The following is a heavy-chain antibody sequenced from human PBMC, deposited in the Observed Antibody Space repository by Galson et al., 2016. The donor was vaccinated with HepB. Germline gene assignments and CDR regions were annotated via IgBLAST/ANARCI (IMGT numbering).Heavy chain of an antibody. V-gene: IGHV1-69*06. D-gene: IGHD3-22*01. CDR1: GGTFTSYA. CDR3: AGRYYYDNDDGPNDDFDI. Sequence: SVKVSCKASGGTFTSYATSWVRQAPGQGLEWMGGVIPMFNSANYAQKFQGRVTITADKSTRTAYMELSSLRSEDTAMYYCAGRYYYDNDDGPNDDFDIWGQGTMVTVSS. CDR2: VIPMFNSA. J-gene: IGHJ3*02.